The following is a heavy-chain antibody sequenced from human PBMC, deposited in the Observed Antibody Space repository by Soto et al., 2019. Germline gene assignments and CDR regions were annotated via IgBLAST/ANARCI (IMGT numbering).Heavy chain of an antibody. D-gene: IGHD5-12*01. J-gene: IGHJ3*02. CDR3: ARVKVEIWSPSRGDAFDI. CDR1: GFTFSSYG. V-gene: IGHV3-33*01. Sequence: VGSLRLSCAASGFTFSSYGMHWVRQAPGTGLEWVAVIWYDGSNKYYADSVKGRFTISRDNSKNTLYLQMNSLRAEDTAVYYCARVKVEIWSPSRGDAFDIWGQGTMVTVSS. CDR2: IWYDGSNK.